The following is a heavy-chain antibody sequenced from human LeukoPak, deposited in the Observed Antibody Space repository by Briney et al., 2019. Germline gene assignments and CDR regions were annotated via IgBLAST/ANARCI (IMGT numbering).Heavy chain of an antibody. J-gene: IGHJ5*02. D-gene: IGHD6-13*01. CDR2: IYYSGST. CDR3: ARVGRPAAAGNRWFDP. Sequence: PETLSLTCTVSGGSISSYYWSWIRQPPGKGLEWIGYIYYSGSTNYNPSLKSRVTISVDTSKNQFSLKLSSVTAADTAVYYCARVGRPAAAGNRWFDPWGQGTLVTVSS. V-gene: IGHV4-59*01. CDR1: GGSISSYY.